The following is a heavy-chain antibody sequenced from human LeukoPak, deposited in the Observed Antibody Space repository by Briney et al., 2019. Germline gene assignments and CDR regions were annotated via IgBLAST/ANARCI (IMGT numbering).Heavy chain of an antibody. D-gene: IGHD6-19*01. J-gene: IGHJ6*02. CDR3: TRGWLKTGMDV. V-gene: IGHV6-1*01. CDR2: TYYNSKWYN. CDR1: GDSFSSNSAG. Sequence: SQTLSLTCAISGDSFSSNSAGWNWIRQSPSRGLEWLGRTYYNSKWYNDYAVAVESRITINPDTSKNQFSLQLNSVTPEDTAVYYCTRGWLKTGMDVWGRGTTVTVSS.